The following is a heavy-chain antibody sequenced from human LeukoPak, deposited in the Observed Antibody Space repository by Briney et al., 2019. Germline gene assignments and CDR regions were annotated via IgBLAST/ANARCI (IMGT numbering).Heavy chain of an antibody. Sequence: GGSLRLSCAASGFTFSSYGMHWVRQAPGKGLEWVAFIRYDGSNKYYADSVKGRFTISRGNAKNSLYLQMNSLRAEDTAVYYCARDRYYYDSSGYYPDAFDIWGQGTMVTVSS. V-gene: IGHV3-30*02. CDR3: ARDRYYYDSSGYYPDAFDI. CDR2: IRYDGSNK. CDR1: GFTFSSYG. J-gene: IGHJ3*02. D-gene: IGHD3-22*01.